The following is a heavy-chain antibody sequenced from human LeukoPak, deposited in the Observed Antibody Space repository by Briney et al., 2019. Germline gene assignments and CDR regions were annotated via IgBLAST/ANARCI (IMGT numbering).Heavy chain of an antibody. Sequence: SETLSLTCTASGGSISSSSYYWDWIRQPPGKGLEWIGNLYDSGSTHYNPSLKSRVTISADTSKNQFSLKLSSVTAADTAVYYCARVRVTGTTFSYYYYGMDVWGQGTTVTVSS. CDR1: GGSISSSSYY. J-gene: IGHJ6*02. V-gene: IGHV4-39*07. D-gene: IGHD1-20*01. CDR3: ARVRVTGTTFSYYYYGMDV. CDR2: LYDSGST.